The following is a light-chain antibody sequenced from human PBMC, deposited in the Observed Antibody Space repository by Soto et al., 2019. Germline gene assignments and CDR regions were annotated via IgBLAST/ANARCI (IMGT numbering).Light chain of an antibody. CDR2: SNN. Sequence: VLTHAPSGSRTPGARVTISFFGNSPKFGSNTVNWYQQPPGTAPKLLIYSNNQRPSGVPDRFSGSKSGTSASLAISGLQSEDEADYYCAAWDDSLNGFYVFGPGTKVTVL. V-gene: IGLV1-44*01. CDR3: AAWDDSLNGFYV. CDR1: SPKFGSNT. J-gene: IGLJ1*01.